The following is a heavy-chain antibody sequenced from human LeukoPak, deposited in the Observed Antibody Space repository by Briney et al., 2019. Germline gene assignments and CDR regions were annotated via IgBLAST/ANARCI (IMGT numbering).Heavy chain of an antibody. Sequence: GGSLRLSCAASGFTFSSYAMSWVRQAPGKGLEWVSDISGGGATTFYADSVKGRFTISRDNSKNTLYLQLSSLRAEDTAVYYCAKDYGGNAGYFDYWGQGTLVTVSS. CDR3: AKDYGGNAGYFDY. CDR1: GFTFSSYA. J-gene: IGHJ4*02. D-gene: IGHD4-23*01. V-gene: IGHV3-23*01. CDR2: ISGGGATT.